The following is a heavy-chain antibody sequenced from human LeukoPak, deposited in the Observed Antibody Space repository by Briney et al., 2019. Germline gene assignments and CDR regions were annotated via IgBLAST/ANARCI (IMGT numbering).Heavy chain of an antibody. CDR3: AKDPRPYSSGWYGWYYFDY. D-gene: IGHD6-19*01. Sequence: PGGSLRLSCATSGFTFSDHSMSWVRQAPGKGLEWVSAISGSGGSTYYADSVKGRFTISRDNSKNTLYLQMNSLRAEDTAVYYCAKDPRPYSSGWYGWYYFDYWGQGTLVTVSS. CDR1: GFTFSDHS. V-gene: IGHV3-23*01. J-gene: IGHJ4*02. CDR2: ISGSGGST.